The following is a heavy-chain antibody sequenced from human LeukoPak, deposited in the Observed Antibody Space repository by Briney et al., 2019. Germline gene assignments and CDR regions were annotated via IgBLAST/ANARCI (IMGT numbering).Heavy chain of an antibody. CDR1: GGSLSRFY. CDR3: ARDSPDGYTSGHYYYYLDV. V-gene: IGHV4-4*07. J-gene: IGHJ6*03. Sequence: SETLSLTCTVSGGSLSRFYWAWIRQPAGRGLEWIGRIHSGGPTNYNPSLESRLTFSLDTSQNQFSLKLNSVTAADTAVYYCARDSPDGYTSGHYYYYLDVWGKGTTVTVSS. CDR2: IHSGGPT. D-gene: IGHD5-18*01.